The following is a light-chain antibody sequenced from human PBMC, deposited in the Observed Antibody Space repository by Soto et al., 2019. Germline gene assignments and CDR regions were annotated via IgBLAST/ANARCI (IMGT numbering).Light chain of an antibody. CDR1: SSDVGGYNY. J-gene: IGLJ2*01. V-gene: IGLV2-14*01. CDR3: SSYTSTSAVV. CDR2: DVS. Sequence: QSALTQPASVSGSPGQSITISCTGTSSDVGGYNYVSWYQQHPGKAPKLMIYDVSNWPSGVSNRFSGSKSDNTASLAISGLQAEDEADYYCSSYTSTSAVVFGGGTKLTVL.